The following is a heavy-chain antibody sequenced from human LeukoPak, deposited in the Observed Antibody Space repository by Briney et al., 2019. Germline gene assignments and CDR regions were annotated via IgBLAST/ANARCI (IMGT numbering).Heavy chain of an antibody. J-gene: IGHJ4*02. D-gene: IGHD3-10*01. Sequence: GGSLRLSCAASGFTFSDYYMSWIRQAPGKGLEWVSYISSSGSTIYYADSVKGRFTISRDNAKNSLYLQMNSLRAEDTAVYYCARVTSLLLWFGEFEYYFDYWGQGTLVTVSS. CDR1: GFTFSDYY. CDR3: ARVTSLLLWFGEFEYYFDY. CDR2: ISSSGSTI. V-gene: IGHV3-11*01.